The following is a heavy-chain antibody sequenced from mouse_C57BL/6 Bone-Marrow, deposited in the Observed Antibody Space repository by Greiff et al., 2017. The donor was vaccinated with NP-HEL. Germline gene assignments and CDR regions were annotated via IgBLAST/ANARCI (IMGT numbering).Heavy chain of an antibody. V-gene: IGHV5-9*01. J-gene: IGHJ3*01. CDR2: ISGGGGNT. Sequence: EVQGVESGGGLVKPGGSLKLSCAASGFTFSSYTLSWVRQTPEKRLEWVANISGGGGNTYYPDSVKGRFTISRDNAKNTLYLQMSSLRSEDTALYYCARPGGAWFAYWGQGTLVTVSA. CDR3: ARPGGAWFAY. CDR1: GFTFSSYT.